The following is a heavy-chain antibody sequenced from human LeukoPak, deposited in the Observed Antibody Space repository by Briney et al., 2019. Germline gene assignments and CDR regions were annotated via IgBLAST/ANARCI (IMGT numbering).Heavy chain of an antibody. D-gene: IGHD1-26*01. V-gene: IGHV3-9*01. CDR3: AKDALDQGGRTDY. CDR2: ISWNSGSI. Sequence: GRSLRLSCAASGFTFDDYAMHWARQAPGKGLEWVSGISWNSGSIGYADSVKGRFTISRDNAKNSLYLQMNSLRAEDTALYYCAKDALDQGGRTDYWGQGTLVTVSS. CDR1: GFTFDDYA. J-gene: IGHJ4*02.